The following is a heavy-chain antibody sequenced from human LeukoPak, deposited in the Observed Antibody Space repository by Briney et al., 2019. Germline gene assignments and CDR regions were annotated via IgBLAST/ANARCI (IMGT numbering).Heavy chain of an antibody. CDR2: INPNNGAT. D-gene: IGHD1-26*01. Sequence: GASVKVSCKTSGYTFTSYYMHWLRQAPGQGLEWMGWINPNNGATHYAQKFQGRVTLTRDTSISTVYMELSRLTSGDTAVYYCARDLTTYSPDVVYWGLGTLVTVSS. CDR1: GYTFTSYY. CDR3: ARDLTTYSPDVVY. V-gene: IGHV1-2*02. J-gene: IGHJ4*02.